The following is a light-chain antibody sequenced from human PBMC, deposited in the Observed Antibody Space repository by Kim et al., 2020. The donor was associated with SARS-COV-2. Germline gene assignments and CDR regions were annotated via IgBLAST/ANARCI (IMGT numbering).Light chain of an antibody. J-gene: IGKJ5*01. CDR2: SAS. V-gene: IGKV3-15*01. Sequence: YPGETATLSCRASQSVSNNLAWYQQKPGQAPRLLIFSASTRATGIPARFSGSGSGTEFTLTISSLQSEDSAAYFCQQYNDWPPITFGQGTRLEIK. CDR1: QSVSNN. CDR3: QQYNDWPPIT.